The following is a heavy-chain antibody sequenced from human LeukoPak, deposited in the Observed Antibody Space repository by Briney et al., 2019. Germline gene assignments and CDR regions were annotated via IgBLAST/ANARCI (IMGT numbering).Heavy chain of an antibody. J-gene: IGHJ4*02. CDR1: GASISSYY. CDR3: ARDGRGYNSGWYFDY. D-gene: IGHD6-19*01. CDR2: IHHSGST. V-gene: IGHV4-59*01. Sequence: SETLSLTCTVSGASISSYYWSWIRQPPGKGLEWIAYIHHSGSTNYNPSLKSRVTISADTSKSQFSLKLSSVTAADTAVYYCARDGRGYNSGWYFDYWGQGTLVTVSS.